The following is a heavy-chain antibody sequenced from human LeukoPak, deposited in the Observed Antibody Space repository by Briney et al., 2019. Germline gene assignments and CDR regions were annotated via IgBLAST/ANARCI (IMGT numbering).Heavy chain of an antibody. CDR3: ARPKYSSSWQIFDY. D-gene: IGHD6-13*01. Sequence: KPGGSLRLSCAASGFTFSDYYMSWIRQAPGKGLEWVSYTSSSGNTIYYADSVKGRFTISRDNAKNSVFLQMNSLRAEDTAVYYCARPKYSSSWQIFDYWGQGTLVTASS. CDR2: TSSSGNTI. V-gene: IGHV3-11*01. J-gene: IGHJ4*02. CDR1: GFTFSDYY.